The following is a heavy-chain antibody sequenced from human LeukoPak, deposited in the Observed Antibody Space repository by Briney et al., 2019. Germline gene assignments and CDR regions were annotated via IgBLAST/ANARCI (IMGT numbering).Heavy chain of an antibody. J-gene: IGHJ4*02. CDR3: ARRWLRYGSDFDY. Sequence: HGESLKISCKGSGYSFTSYWIGWVRQMPGKGLEWMGIIYPGDSDTRYSPSFQGQVTISAVKSISTAYLQWSSLKASDTAMYYCARRWLRYGSDFDYWGQGTLVTVSS. CDR1: GYSFTSYW. D-gene: IGHD5-12*01. CDR2: IYPGDSDT. V-gene: IGHV5-51*01.